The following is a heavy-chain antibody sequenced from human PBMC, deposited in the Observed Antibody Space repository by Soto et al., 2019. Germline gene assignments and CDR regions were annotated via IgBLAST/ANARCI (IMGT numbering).Heavy chain of an antibody. CDR1: GFTFSSYS. Sequence: PGGSLRLSCAASGFTFSSYSMNWFRQAPGKGLEWVSYISSSSSTIYYADSVKGRFTISRDNAKNSLYLQMNSLRAEDTAVYYCARDVGYCSGGSCYSKNYYYYYMDVWGQGTTVTVSS. CDR2: ISSSSSTI. J-gene: IGHJ6*03. V-gene: IGHV3-48*01. CDR3: ARDVGYCSGGSCYSKNYYYYYMDV. D-gene: IGHD2-15*01.